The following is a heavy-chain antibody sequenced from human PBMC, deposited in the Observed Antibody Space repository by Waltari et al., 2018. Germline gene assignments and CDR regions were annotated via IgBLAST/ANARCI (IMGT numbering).Heavy chain of an antibody. J-gene: IGHJ4*02. CDR1: GFTFSHYS. CDR3: ANPEDY. V-gene: IGHV3-30*04. CDR2: ILYDGSET. Sequence: QVQLVESGGGVVQPGGSLRLSCTASGFTFSHYSMYWVRQPPGKGLEWVALILYDGSETYYTDSVKGRFTISRDNSKNTLYLEMHNLRGDDTSMYFCANPEDYWGLGTLVTVSS.